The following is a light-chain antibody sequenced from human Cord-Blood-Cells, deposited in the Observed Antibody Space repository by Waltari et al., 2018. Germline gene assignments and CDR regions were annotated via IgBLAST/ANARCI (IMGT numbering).Light chain of an antibody. J-gene: IGKJ2*01. Sequence: DIQLTQSPSSASASVGDRVTITGRASQGISSWLAWYQQQPRKPPQVLISVASSLQSGIPPRSSGSASGTAFPLPTSSLPAEDCETYYCPHTNTCTYICGQGSKLEIK. CDR2: VAS. CDR1: QGISSW. CDR3: PHTNTCTYI. V-gene: IGKV1-12*01.